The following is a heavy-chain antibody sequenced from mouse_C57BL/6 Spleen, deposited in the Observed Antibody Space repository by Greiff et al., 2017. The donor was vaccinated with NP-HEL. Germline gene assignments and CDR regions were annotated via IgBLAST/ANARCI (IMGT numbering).Heavy chain of an antibody. CDR2: ISSGSSTI. J-gene: IGHJ2*01. CDR3: ARDDGYYLYYFDY. D-gene: IGHD2-3*01. V-gene: IGHV5-17*01. Sequence: DVKLVESGGGLVKPGGSLKLSCAASGFTFSDYGMHWVRQAPEKGLEWVAYISSGSSTIYYADTVKGRFTISRDNAKNTLFLQMTSLRSEDTAMYYCARDDGYYLYYFDYWGQGTTLTVSS. CDR1: GFTFSDYG.